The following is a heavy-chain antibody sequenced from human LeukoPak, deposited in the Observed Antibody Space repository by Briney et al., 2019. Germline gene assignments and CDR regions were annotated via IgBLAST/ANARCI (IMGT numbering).Heavy chain of an antibody. CDR1: GGSISSYY. J-gene: IGHJ3*02. Sequence: SETLSLTCTVSGGSISSYYWSWIRLPPGKGLEWIGYLSKSGNTSYSPSLKSRATIFGDTSKNQFFLKLSSVTAADTAVYYCARARYVNSFYAFDIWGQGTLVTVSS. D-gene: IGHD3-9*01. V-gene: IGHV4-59*01. CDR3: ARARYVNSFYAFDI. CDR2: LSKSGNT.